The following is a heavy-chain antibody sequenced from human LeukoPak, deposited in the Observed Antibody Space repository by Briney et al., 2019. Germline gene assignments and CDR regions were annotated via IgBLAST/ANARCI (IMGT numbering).Heavy chain of an antibody. CDR3: ARSRALLTRELGY. V-gene: IGHV1-8*01. J-gene: IGHJ4*02. CDR2: MNPNSGNT. D-gene: IGHD3-9*01. Sequence: ASVKVSCKASGYTFTSYDINWVRQATGQGLEWMGWMNPNSGNTGYAQKFQGRATMTRNTSISTAYMELSSLRSEDTAVYYCARSRALLTRELGYWGQGTLVTVSS. CDR1: GYTFTSYD.